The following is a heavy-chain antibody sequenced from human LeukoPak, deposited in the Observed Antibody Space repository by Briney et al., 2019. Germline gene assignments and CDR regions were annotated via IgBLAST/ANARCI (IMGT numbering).Heavy chain of an antibody. Sequence: GGSLRLSCTASGCTFGDYSRSWIRQAPGKGLEWVGFIRSKAYGGTTEYAASVKGRFTISRDDSKSIAYLQMNSLKTEDTAVYYCTSALPSLRFLEWLPNDYWGQGTLVTVSS. CDR2: IRSKAYGGTT. J-gene: IGHJ4*02. CDR1: GCTFGDYS. CDR3: TSALPSLRFLEWLPNDY. V-gene: IGHV3-49*03. D-gene: IGHD3-3*01.